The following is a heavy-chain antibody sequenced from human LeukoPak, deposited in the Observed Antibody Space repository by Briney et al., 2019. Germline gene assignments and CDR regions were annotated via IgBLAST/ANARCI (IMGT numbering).Heavy chain of an antibody. J-gene: IGHJ6*02. Sequence: SETLSLTCTVSGGSISSYYWSWIRQPPGKGLEWIGYIYYSGSTNYNPSLKSRVTISVDTSKNQFSLKLNSVTAADSAVYYCAREDHDYFAMDVWGQGTTVTVSS. CDR2: IYYSGST. CDR3: AREDHDYFAMDV. V-gene: IGHV4-59*12. CDR1: GGSISSYY.